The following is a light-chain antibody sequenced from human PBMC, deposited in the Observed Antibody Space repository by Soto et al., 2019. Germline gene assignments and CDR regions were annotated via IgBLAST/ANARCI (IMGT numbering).Light chain of an antibody. V-gene: IGKV3-20*01. J-gene: IGKJ1*01. Sequence: EIVLTQSPGTLSLSPGERTTLSCRASQSISSSYLAWYQQKPGQAPRLLVYGASSRATGIPDRFCGSGSGTDFTLTISRLEPEDFALYYCQQYSSTFWTLGQGTKVEI. CDR2: GAS. CDR3: QQYSSTFWT. CDR1: QSISSSY.